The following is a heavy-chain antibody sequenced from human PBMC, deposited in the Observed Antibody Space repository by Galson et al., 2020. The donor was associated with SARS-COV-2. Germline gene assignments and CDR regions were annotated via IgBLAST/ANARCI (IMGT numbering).Heavy chain of an antibody. CDR1: GYSVSTTNY. J-gene: IGHJ2*01. Sequence: SETLSLTCTVSGYSVSTTNYCGWVRQPPGRGLEWNGSVYPSGTPYHNPSLNSRVNPSVDTSKNQFPLRLDSVTAADTALYYCARQGVNMIVLVTVPGWYFDLWGRGTLVTVSS. CDR3: ARQGVNMIVLVTVPGWYFDL. D-gene: IGHD3-22*01. CDR2: VYPSGTP. V-gene: IGHV4-38-2*02.